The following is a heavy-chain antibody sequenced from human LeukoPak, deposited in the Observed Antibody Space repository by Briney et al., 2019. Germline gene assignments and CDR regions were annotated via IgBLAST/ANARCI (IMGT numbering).Heavy chain of an antibody. V-gene: IGHV4-30-4*08. D-gene: IGHD3-3*01. CDR2: IYYSGST. Sequence: PSETLSLTCTVSGGSINSGDYYWSWIRQPPGKGLEWIGYIYYSGSTYYNPSLKSRVTISLDKSKNQFSLKLSSVTAADTAVYYCARQKYMEWLHDAFDIWGQGTMVTVSS. CDR3: ARQKYMEWLHDAFDI. CDR1: GGSINSGDYY. J-gene: IGHJ3*02.